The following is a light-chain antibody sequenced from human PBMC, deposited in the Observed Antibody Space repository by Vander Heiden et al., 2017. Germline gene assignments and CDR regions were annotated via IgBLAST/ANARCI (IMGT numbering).Light chain of an antibody. Sequence: YVLTQAPSVSVAPGQTARITYGGNNIGRKGVHWYQQKPGQAPVLVVSDESDRPSGIPERFSDSNSGNTAILTISRVEAGDEADYYCQVWDSNTDHVVFGGGTKLTVL. J-gene: IGLJ2*01. V-gene: IGLV3-21*02. CDR1: NIGRKG. CDR2: DES. CDR3: QVWDSNTDHVV.